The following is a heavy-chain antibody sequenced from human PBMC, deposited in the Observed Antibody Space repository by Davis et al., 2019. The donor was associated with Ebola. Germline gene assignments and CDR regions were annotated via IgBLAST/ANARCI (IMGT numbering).Heavy chain of an antibody. V-gene: IGHV4-59*08. CDR3: ARLEAARGRYYYYYYGMDV. Sequence: SETLSLTCTASGGSISSYYWSWIRQPPGKGLEWIGYIYYSGRTNYNPSLKSRVTISVDTSQNQFSLKLSSVTAADTAVYYCARLEAARGRYYYYYYGMDVWGQGTTVTVSS. CDR1: GGSISSYY. J-gene: IGHJ6*02. CDR2: IYYSGRT. D-gene: IGHD6-6*01.